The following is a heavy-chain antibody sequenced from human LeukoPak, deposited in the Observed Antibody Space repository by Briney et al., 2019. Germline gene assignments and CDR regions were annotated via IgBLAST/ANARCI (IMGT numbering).Heavy chain of an antibody. CDR2: ISGDEGST. D-gene: IGHD2-21*01. CDR3: ARIKGGAYTGNFDL. CDR1: GFTFSSYW. Sequence: PGGSLRLSCAVSGFTFSSYWLHWVRQAPGKGLVWVSRISGDEGSTSYADSVKGRFTISRDNAKSTLYLQMNSLRAEDTAVYYCARIKGGAYTGNFDLWGRGTLVTVSS. J-gene: IGHJ2*01. V-gene: IGHV3-74*01.